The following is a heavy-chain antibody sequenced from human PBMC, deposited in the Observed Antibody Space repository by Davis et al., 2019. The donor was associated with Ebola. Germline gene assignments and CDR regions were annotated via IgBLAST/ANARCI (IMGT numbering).Heavy chain of an antibody. V-gene: IGHV1-18*01. D-gene: IGHD6-13*01. CDR2: ISAYNGNT. Sequence: ASVKVSCKASGYTFTSYGISWVRQAPGQGLEWMGWISAYNGNTNYAQKLQGRVTMTTDTSTSTAYMELRSLRSDDTAVYYCARDVGGSIAAAGTDFDYWGQGTLVTVSS. J-gene: IGHJ4*02. CDR1: GYTFTSYG. CDR3: ARDVGGSIAAAGTDFDY.